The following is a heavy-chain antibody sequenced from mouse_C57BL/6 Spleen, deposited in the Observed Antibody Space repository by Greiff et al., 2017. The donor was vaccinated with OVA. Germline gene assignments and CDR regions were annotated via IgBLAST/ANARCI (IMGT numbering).Heavy chain of an antibody. CDR3: TTFGTLDY. V-gene: IGHV14-4*01. CDR2: IDPENGDT. D-gene: IGHD4-1*01. Sequence: VQLQQSGAELVRPGASVKLSCTASGFNIKDDYMHWVKQRPEQGLEWIGWIDPENGDTEYASKFQGKATITADTSSNTAYLQLSSLTSEVTAVYYCTTFGTLDYWGQGTTLTVSS. J-gene: IGHJ2*01. CDR1: GFNIKDDY.